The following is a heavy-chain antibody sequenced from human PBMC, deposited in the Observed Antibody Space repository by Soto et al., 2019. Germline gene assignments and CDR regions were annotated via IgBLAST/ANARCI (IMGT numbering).Heavy chain of an antibody. V-gene: IGHV3-11*05. CDR1: GFTFSSYY. CDR2: ISSSSSYT. Sequence: GGTLRLSCPASGFTFSSYYMHWVRQAPGKGLERESHISSSSSYTNYADSVKGRFTISRDNAKNSLYLQMNSLRAEDSAVYYCARAYDILSGYPSGAYWGQGTLVTVSS. D-gene: IGHD3-9*01. CDR3: ARAYDILSGYPSGAY. J-gene: IGHJ4*02.